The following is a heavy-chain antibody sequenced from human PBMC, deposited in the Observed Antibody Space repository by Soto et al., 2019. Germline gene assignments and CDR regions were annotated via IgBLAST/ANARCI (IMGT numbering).Heavy chain of an antibody. CDR1: GGSFSGYY. D-gene: IGHD3-22*01. CDR3: ARGPELVVVYYFDY. V-gene: IGHV4-34*01. J-gene: IGHJ4*02. CDR2: INHSGST. Sequence: SETLSLTCAVYGGSFSGYYCSWIRQPPGKGLEWIGEINHSGSTNYNPSLKSRVTISVDTSKNQFSLKLSSVTAADTAVYYCARGPELVVVYYFDYWGQGTLVTVSS.